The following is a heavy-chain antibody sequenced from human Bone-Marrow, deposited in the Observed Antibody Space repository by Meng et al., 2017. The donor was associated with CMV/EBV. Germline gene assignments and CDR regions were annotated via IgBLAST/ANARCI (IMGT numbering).Heavy chain of an antibody. CDR2: ISGGST. V-gene: IGHV3-38-3*01. CDR3: AKYNDFWSGYYTDAFDI. D-gene: IGHD3-3*01. Sequence: GGSLRLSCAASGFTVSSNEMSWVRQAPGKGLEWVSSISGGSTYYADSRKGRFTISRDNSKNTLHLQMNSLRAEDTAVYYCAKYNDFWSGYYTDAFDIWGQGTMVTVSS. CDR1: GFTVSSNE. J-gene: IGHJ3*02.